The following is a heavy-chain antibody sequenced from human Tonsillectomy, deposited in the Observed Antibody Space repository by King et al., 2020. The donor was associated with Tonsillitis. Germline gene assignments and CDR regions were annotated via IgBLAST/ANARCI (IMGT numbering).Heavy chain of an antibody. CDR3: AKGSLPVVIMGRDWFDP. Sequence: QLVQSGGGLVQPGRSLRLSCAVSGFTFDDYAMHWVRQAPGKGLEWVSGISWNIGSIAYADSVKGRFTISRDNAKNSLYLQMTSLRAEDTALYYCAKGSLPVVIMGRDWFDPWGQGTQVTVSS. J-gene: IGHJ5*02. D-gene: IGHD3-3*01. CDR1: GFTFDDYA. CDR2: ISWNIGSI. V-gene: IGHV3-9*01.